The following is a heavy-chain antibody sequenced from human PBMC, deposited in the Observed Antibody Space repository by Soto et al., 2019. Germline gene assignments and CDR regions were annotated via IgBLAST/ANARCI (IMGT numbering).Heavy chain of an antibody. V-gene: IGHV3-30*18. J-gene: IGHJ4*02. CDR2: ISDDGDKR. CDR3: AKARVRIVGANSFDY. CDR1: GFTFSNYG. Sequence: GGSLRLSCVGSGFTFSNYGMHWVRQPPGKGLEWVALISDDGDKRYYADSVRGRLIISRDNSKDTLYLQMNSLGPDDTAVYFCAKARVRIVGANSFDYWGQGTPVTV. D-gene: IGHD1-26*01.